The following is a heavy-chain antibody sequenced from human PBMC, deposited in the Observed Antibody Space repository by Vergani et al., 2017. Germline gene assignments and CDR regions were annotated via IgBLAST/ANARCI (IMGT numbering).Heavy chain of an antibody. D-gene: IGHD3-3*01. Sequence: EVQLVQSGAEVKTPGESLKISCKGSGYSFTSYWIGWVRQMPGKGLEWMGIIYPGDSDTRYSPSFQGQVTISADKSISTAYLQWSSLKASDTAMYYCAREGLMYYDFPVGSVRYGMDVWGQGTTVTVSS. J-gene: IGHJ6*02. CDR1: GYSFTSYW. CDR3: AREGLMYYDFPVGSVRYGMDV. V-gene: IGHV5-51*03. CDR2: IYPGDSDT.